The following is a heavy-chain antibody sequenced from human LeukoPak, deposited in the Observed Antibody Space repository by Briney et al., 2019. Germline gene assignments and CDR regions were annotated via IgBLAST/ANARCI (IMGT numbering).Heavy chain of an antibody. J-gene: IGHJ4*02. V-gene: IGHV1-8*01. D-gene: IGHD4-17*01. CDR1: GYTFTSYD. Sequence: ASVKVSCKASGYTFTSYDINWVRQATGQVLEWMGWMNPNSGNTGYAQKFQGRVTMTRNTSISTAYMELSSLRSEDTAVYYCARANYGDYDFDYWGQGTLVTVSS. CDR2: MNPNSGNT. CDR3: ARANYGDYDFDY.